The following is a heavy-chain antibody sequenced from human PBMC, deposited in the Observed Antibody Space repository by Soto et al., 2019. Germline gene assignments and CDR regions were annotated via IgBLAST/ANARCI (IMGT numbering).Heavy chain of an antibody. D-gene: IGHD2-15*01. V-gene: IGHV1-46*01. J-gene: IGHJ6*04. CDR3: ARDPDTPVSMDV. CDR2: INPSGGST. CDR1: GGTFSSYT. Sequence: TSAKVSCKASGGTFSSYTSSWVRQAPGQGLEWMGIINPSGGSTSYAQKFQGRVTMTRDTSTSTVYMELNSLRAEDTAIYYCARDPDTPVSMDVWGIGTTVTVSS.